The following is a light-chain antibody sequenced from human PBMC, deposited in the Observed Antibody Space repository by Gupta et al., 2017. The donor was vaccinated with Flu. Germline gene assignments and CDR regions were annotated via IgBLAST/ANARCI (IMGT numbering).Light chain of an antibody. Sequence: DIRMTQSPSTLSASIGDTVTISCRASQNIDGWLAWYQLKPGKAPKLIIYKASSREMGVTSRFSGSGEDTIFTLTSTVRQGDDSANYCQQHNFSYRTFGQGTKVEIK. CDR3: QHNFSYRT. J-gene: IGKJ1*01. CDR2: KAS. V-gene: IGKV1-5*03. CDR1: QNIDGW.